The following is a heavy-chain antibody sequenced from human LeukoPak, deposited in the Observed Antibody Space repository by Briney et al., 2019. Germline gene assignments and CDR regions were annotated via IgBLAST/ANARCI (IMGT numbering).Heavy chain of an antibody. D-gene: IGHD3-10*01. V-gene: IGHV4-39*01. CDR2: IYYSGST. CDR3: AALYAVRGVTDY. CDR1: GGSISSSSYY. Sequence: SETLSLTCTVSGGSISSSSYYWGWIRQPPGKGLEWIGSIYYSGSTYYNPSLKSRVTISVDTSKNQFSLKLSSVTAADTAVYYCAALYAVRGVTDYWGQGTLVTVSS. J-gene: IGHJ4*02.